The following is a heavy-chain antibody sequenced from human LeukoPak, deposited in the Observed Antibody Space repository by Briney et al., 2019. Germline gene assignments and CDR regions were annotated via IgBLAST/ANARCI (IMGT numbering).Heavy chain of an antibody. V-gene: IGHV3-30*01. D-gene: IGHD2-8*02. J-gene: IGHJ4*02. Sequence: GGSLRLSCAASGFTFNDNLMHWVRQAPGKGLEWVAVISYDGSDKTYADSVKGRFTISRDNSKNTLYLQIDSLRAEDTAVYFCAREGTTGSYFDHWGQGTLVIVSS. CDR1: GFTFNDNL. CDR2: ISYDGSDK. CDR3: AREGTTGSYFDH.